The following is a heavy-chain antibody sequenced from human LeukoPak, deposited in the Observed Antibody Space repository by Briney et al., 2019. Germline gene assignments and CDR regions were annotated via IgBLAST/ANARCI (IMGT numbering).Heavy chain of an antibody. CDR3: ARDGGTIFGVVIGNWFDP. CDR1: GFTFSDYY. Sequence: GGSLRLSCAASGFTFSDYYMSWIRQAPGKGLEWVSYISSGGSTIYYADSVKGRFTISRDNAKNSLYLQMNSLRAEDTAVYYCARDGGTIFGVVIGNWFDPWGQGTLVTVSS. D-gene: IGHD3-3*01. CDR2: ISSGGSTI. J-gene: IGHJ5*02. V-gene: IGHV3-11*01.